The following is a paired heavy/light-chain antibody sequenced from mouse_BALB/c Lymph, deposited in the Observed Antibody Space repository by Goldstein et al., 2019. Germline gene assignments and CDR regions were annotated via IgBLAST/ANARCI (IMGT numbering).Heavy chain of an antibody. CDR1: RFTFSSFG. J-gene: IGHJ2*01. CDR3: ARKDYDY. V-gene: IGHV5-17*02. Sequence: DVQLVESGGGLVQPGGSRKLSCAASRFTFSSFGMHWVRQAPEKGLEWVAYISSGSSTIYYTDTVKGRFTISRDNPKNTLFLQMTSLRSEDTAMYYCARKDYDYWGQGTTLTVSS. CDR2: ISSGSSTI. D-gene: IGHD2-4*01.
Light chain of an antibody. J-gene: IGKJ1*01. CDR1: QDVSTA. V-gene: IGKV6-17*01. Sequence: DIVMTQSHKFMSTSVGDRVSITCKASQDVSTAVAWYQQKPGQSPKLLIYSASYRYTGVPDRFTGSGSGTDFTFTISSVQAEDLAVYYCQQHYSTPWTFGGGTKLEIK. CDR2: SAS. CDR3: QQHYSTPWT.